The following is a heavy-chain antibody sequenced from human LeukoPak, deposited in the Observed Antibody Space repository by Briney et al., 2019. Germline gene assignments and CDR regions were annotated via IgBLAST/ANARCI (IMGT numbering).Heavy chain of an antibody. CDR2: IRSKAYGGTT. V-gene: IGHV3-49*04. D-gene: IGHD2-15*01. J-gene: IGHJ4*02. CDR3: SRMIYCSGGSCSSDY. Sequence: PGGSLRLSCAASGFTFSSYAMTWVRQAPGKGLEWVGFIRSKAYGGTTEYAASVKDRFTISRDDSKSIANLQMNSLKIEDTAVYYCSRMIYCSGGSCSSDYGGQGTLVTVSS. CDR1: GFTFSSYA.